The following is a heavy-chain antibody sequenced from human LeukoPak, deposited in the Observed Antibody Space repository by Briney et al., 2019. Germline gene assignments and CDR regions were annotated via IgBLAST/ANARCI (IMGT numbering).Heavy chain of an antibody. V-gene: IGHV3-21*04. CDR2: ISSSSGYI. J-gene: IGHJ1*01. Sequence: PGGSLRLSCAASGFTFSGYNMNWVRQAPGKGLEWDSSISSSSGYIYYTDSVKGRFTISRDNSKNTLYLQMNSLRAEDTAVYYCAKDRRWCIATTGPNTAEYFQHWGQGTLVTVSS. CDR3: AKDRRWCIATTGPNTAEYFQH. D-gene: IGHD6-13*01. CDR1: GFTFSGYN.